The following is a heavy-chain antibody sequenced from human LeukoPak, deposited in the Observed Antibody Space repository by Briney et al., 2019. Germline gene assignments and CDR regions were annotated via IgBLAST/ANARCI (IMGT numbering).Heavy chain of an antibody. J-gene: IGHJ2*01. D-gene: IGHD6-13*01. CDR1: GFIFRSYD. V-gene: IGHV3-13*01. CDR2: IGTASEI. Sequence: GSLRLSCAASGFIFRSYDLHWFRQPTGKGLEWFSGIGTASEIYYPGSVKGRFTISRENAKNSLYLQMNSLRAGDTAVYYGARAAYSSTWYSRYFDLWGRGTLVTVSS. CDR3: ARAAYSSTWYSRYFDL.